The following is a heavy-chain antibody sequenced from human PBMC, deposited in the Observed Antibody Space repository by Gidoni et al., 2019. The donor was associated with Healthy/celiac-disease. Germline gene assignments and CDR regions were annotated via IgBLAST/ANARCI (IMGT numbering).Heavy chain of an antibody. CDR1: EGTFSSYA. Sequence: QVQLVPAGAEVKHPGSSIKVSCKASEGTFSSYALSRARQAPGQGLTWMGGIIPIFGTATAAQKFQGRVTITADESTSTAYMELSSLRSEDTVVYYCAGVRDSSSWYQPGRVDQFDPWGQGTLVTVSS. V-gene: IGHV1-69*01. CDR3: AGVRDSSSWYQPGRVDQFDP. D-gene: IGHD6-13*01. CDR2: IIPIFGTA. J-gene: IGHJ5*02.